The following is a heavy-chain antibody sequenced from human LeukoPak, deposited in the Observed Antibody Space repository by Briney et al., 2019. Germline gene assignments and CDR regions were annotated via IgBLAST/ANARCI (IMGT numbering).Heavy chain of an antibody. CDR1: GYTFTSYG. J-gene: IGHJ4*02. CDR2: ISPYNDNT. V-gene: IGHV1-18*01. CDR3: ARGGTSGWRTPNDDY. D-gene: IGHD6-19*01. Sequence: ASVPVSCTASGYTFTSYGISWVRQAPAQGLEGMGWISPYNDNTNYAQKLQGRVTMTTDTSTSTAYMELRSLRSDDTAVYYCARGGTSGWRTPNDDYWGQGTLVTVSS.